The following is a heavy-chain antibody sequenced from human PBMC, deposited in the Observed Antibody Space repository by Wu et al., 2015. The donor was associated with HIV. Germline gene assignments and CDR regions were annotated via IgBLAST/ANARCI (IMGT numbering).Heavy chain of an antibody. V-gene: IGHV1-69*13. CDR2: IIPIFGTA. D-gene: IGHD2/OR15-2a*01. J-gene: IGHJ2*01. CDR1: GGTFSSYA. CDR3: ARDPRLGRPSIWYFDL. Sequence: QVQLVQSGAEVKKPGSSVKVSCKASGGTFSSYAISWVRQAPGQGLEWMGRIIPIFGTATYAQKFQGRVTITADESTSTAYMELSSLRSEDTAVYYCARDPRLGRPSIWYFDLWGRGTLVTVSS.